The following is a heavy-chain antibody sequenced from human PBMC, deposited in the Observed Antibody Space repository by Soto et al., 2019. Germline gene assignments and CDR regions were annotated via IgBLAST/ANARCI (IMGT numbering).Heavy chain of an antibody. V-gene: IGHV1-69*01. CDR1: GGTFSNYA. J-gene: IGHJ4*02. CDR3: ARGGGDDYGEDY. CDR2: IIPLFGTA. Sequence: QVQLVQSGAEVKKPGSSVKVSCKASGGTFSNYAISWVRQAPGQGLEWMGGIIPLFGTANYAQKFQGRVTITAAEPTSTPYMEMSSRTSEDTAVYYCARGGGDDYGEDYWGQGTLVSVSS. D-gene: IGHD4-17*01.